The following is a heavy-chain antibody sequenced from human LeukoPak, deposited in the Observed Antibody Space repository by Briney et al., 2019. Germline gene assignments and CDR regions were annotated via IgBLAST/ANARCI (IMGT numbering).Heavy chain of an antibody. CDR2: INHSGST. Sequence: SETLSLTCAVYGGSFSGYYWSWIRQPPGKGLEWIGEINHSGSTNYNPSLESRVTISVDMSKNQFSLKLSSVTAADTALYYCARHFTYYYDSSGYPRDGFDIWGLGTMVTVSS. CDR1: GGSFSGYY. V-gene: IGHV4-34*01. D-gene: IGHD3-22*01. J-gene: IGHJ3*02. CDR3: ARHFTYYYDSSGYPRDGFDI.